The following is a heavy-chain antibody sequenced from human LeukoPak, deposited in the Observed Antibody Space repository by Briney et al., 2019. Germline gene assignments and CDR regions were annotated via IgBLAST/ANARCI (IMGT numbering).Heavy chain of an antibody. V-gene: IGHV1-18*01. CDR2: ISAYNGNT. D-gene: IGHD4-17*01. J-gene: IGHJ4*02. CDR3: ARARRMHGDYEDY. Sequence: ASVKVSCKASGYTFTSYGISWVRQAPGQGLEWMGWISAYNGNTNYAQKFQGRVTMTRDTSISTAYMELSRLRSDDTAVYYCARARRMHGDYEDYWGQGTLVTVSS. CDR1: GYTFTSYG.